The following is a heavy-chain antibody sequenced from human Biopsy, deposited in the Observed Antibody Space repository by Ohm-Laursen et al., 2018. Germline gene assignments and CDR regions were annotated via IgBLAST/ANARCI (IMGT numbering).Heavy chain of an antibody. CDR1: GFSFSDYH. V-gene: IGHV3-11*01. D-gene: IGHD4-23*01. CDR3: ARDTRWSPYSMDV. CDR2: ISGGGTI. Sequence: SLRLSCSASGFSFSDYHMRWIRQAPGRGLEWVSYISGGGTIYYGDSMKGRVTISRDNAKNSLYLQMHSLRAEGTAVYYCARDTRWSPYSMDVWGQGTTVTVSS. J-gene: IGHJ6*02.